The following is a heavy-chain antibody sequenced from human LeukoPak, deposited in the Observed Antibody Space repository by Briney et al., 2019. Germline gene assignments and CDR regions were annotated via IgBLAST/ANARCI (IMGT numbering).Heavy chain of an antibody. D-gene: IGHD6-13*01. Sequence: ASVKVSCKASGGSFTSYGISWVRQAPGQGLEWMGWISAYNGNTNYAQKLQGRVTMTTDTSTSTAYMELRSLRSDDTAVYYCATDRRGIAAAFWDAFDIWGQGTMVTVSS. V-gene: IGHV1-18*01. CDR2: ISAYNGNT. J-gene: IGHJ3*02. CDR1: GGSFTSYG. CDR3: ATDRRGIAAAFWDAFDI.